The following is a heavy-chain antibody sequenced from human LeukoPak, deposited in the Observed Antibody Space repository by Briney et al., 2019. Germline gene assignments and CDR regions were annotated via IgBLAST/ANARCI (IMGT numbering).Heavy chain of an antibody. D-gene: IGHD3-22*01. CDR3: AKRGVVIRVILVGFHKAAYYFDS. Sequence: GGSLRLSCAVSGITLSNYGMSWVRQAPGKGLEWVAGISDSGGSTSYADPVKGRFTISRDNPKNTLYLQMNSLRAEDTAVYLCAKRGVVIRVILVGFHKAAYYFDSWGQGALVTVSS. CDR1: GITLSNYG. J-gene: IGHJ4*02. V-gene: IGHV3-23*01. CDR2: ISDSGGST.